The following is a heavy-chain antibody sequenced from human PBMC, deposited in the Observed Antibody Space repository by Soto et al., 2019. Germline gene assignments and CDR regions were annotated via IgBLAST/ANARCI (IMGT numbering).Heavy chain of an antibody. Sequence: SVKVSCKASGGTFSKNTISWVRQAPGQGLEWMGGIMPVFGRPNYAQKFQGRVTITADEYTRTAYMELSRLKSDDTAVYYCARQLDYDTSGYYYAYWGQGTQVTVSS. CDR3: ARQLDYDTSGYYYAY. V-gene: IGHV1-69*13. J-gene: IGHJ4*02. CDR2: IMPVFGRP. CDR1: GGTFSKNT. D-gene: IGHD3-22*01.